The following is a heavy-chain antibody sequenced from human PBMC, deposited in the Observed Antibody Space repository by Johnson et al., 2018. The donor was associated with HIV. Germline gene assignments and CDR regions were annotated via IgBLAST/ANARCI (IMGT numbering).Heavy chain of an antibody. J-gene: IGHJ3*02. Sequence: QVQLVESGGGLVQPGRSLRLSCAASGFTFSSYAMHWVRQAPGKGLEWVSVLFSGGTIYFADSVKGRFTISRDNSKNTLYLQMKSLRVEDTAVYYCAKESKWESRTPHDFDMWGQGTMVTVSS. CDR3: AKESKWESRTPHDFDM. CDR1: GFTFSSYA. V-gene: IGHV3-NL1*01. D-gene: IGHD1-26*01. CDR2: LFSGGTI.